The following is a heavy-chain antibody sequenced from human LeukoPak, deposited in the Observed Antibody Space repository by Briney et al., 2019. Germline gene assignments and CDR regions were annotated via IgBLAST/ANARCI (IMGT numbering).Heavy chain of an antibody. D-gene: IGHD3-10*01. V-gene: IGHV3-33*08. CDR3: ARDLITMVRGSYAMDV. J-gene: IGHJ6*02. Sequence: GGSLRLSCAASGFTFSSYSMNWVRQAPGKGLAWVAVIWYDGSNKYYADSVKGRFTISRDNSKNTLYLQMNSLRAEDTAVYYCARDLITMVRGSYAMDVWGQGTTVTVSS. CDR2: IWYDGSNK. CDR1: GFTFSSYS.